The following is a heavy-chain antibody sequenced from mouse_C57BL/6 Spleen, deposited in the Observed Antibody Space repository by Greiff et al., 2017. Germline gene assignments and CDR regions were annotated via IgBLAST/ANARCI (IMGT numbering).Heavy chain of an antibody. D-gene: IGHD1-1*01. V-gene: IGHV1-81*01. J-gene: IGHJ4*01. Sequence: QVQLKESGAELARPGASVKLSCTASGYTFTSYGISWVKQRNGQGLEWIGEIYPRSGNTNYNEKFKGKATLTADKSSSTAYMERRSLTSEDSAVYFCARYYYGSSGYYAMDYWGQGTSVTVSS. CDR2: IYPRSGNT. CDR1: GYTFTSYG. CDR3: ARYYYGSSGYYAMDY.